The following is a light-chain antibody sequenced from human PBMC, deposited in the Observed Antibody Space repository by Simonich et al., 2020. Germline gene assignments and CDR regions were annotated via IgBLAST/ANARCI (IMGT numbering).Light chain of an antibody. CDR1: SSDVGGYNY. CDR3: SSYTSSSTWV. J-gene: IGLJ3*02. Sequence: QSALTQPASVSGSPGQSITISCTGTSSDVGGYNYVSWYQQHPGKAPKLMIYDVSIRPSGVSNRFSGSKSGNTASLTISGLQAEDEADYYCSSYTSSSTWVFGGGTNLTVL. CDR2: DVS. V-gene: IGLV2-14*03.